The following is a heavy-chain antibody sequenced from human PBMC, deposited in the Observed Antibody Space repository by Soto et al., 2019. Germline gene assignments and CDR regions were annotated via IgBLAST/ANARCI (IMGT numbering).Heavy chain of an antibody. CDR1: GFTFDDYA. J-gene: IGHJ4*02. V-gene: IGHV3-48*02. Sequence: GGSLRLSCAASGFTFDDYAMHWVRQVPGKGLEWVSKISSSSYTIFYADSVKGRFTISRDNAKNSLYLQMNSLRDEDTAVYYCARDKGEGLPEDYYFDYWGKGALVTVSS. CDR3: ARDKGEGLPEDYYFDY. D-gene: IGHD3-16*01. CDR2: ISSSSYTI.